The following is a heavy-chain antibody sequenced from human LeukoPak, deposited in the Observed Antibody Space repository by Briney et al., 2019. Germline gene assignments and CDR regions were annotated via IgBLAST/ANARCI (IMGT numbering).Heavy chain of an antibody. Sequence: ASVKVSCKASGYTFTSYDINWVRQATGQGLEWMGWMNPNSGNTGYAQKFQGRVTMTRNTSIGTAYMELSSLRSEDTAVYYCAATFTFSPAPIYYYYYGMDVWGQGTTVTVSS. D-gene: IGHD3-16*01. J-gene: IGHJ6*02. CDR1: GYTFTSYD. CDR2: MNPNSGNT. V-gene: IGHV1-8*01. CDR3: AATFTFSPAPIYYYYYGMDV.